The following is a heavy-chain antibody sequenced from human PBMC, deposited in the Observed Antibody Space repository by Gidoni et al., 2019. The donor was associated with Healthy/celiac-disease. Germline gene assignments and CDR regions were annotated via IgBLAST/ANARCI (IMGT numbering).Heavy chain of an antibody. D-gene: IGHD3-16*02. J-gene: IGHJ4*02. CDR1: GFTFSSYG. CDR2: ISYDGSNK. Sequence: QVQLVESGGGVVQPGRSLRLSCAASGFTFSSYGMHWVRQAPGKGLEWVAVISYDGSNKYYADSVKGRFTISRDNSKNTLYLQMNSLRAEDTAVYYCASDCVWGSYRDYWGQGTLVTVSS. CDR3: ASDCVWGSYRDY. V-gene: IGHV3-30*03.